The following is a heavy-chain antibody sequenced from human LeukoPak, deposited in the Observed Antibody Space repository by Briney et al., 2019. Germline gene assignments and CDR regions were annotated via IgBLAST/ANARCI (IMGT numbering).Heavy chain of an antibody. V-gene: IGHV1-8*01. Sequence: WMNPTSGNTGYAQKFQGRVTMTRNTSISTAYMELSSLRSEDTAVYYCARGGIVGPRGRFDYWGQGTLVTVSS. D-gene: IGHD1-26*01. CDR3: ARGGIVGPRGRFDY. J-gene: IGHJ4*02. CDR2: MNPTSGNT.